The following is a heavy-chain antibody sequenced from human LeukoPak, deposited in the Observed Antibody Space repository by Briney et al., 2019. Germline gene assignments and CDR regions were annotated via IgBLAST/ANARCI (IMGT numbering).Heavy chain of an antibody. Sequence: GGSLRLSCAASGFTFSSYAMHWVRQAPGKGLEWVAVISYDGSNKYYADSVKGRFTISRDNSKNTLYLQMNSLRAEGTAAYYCARAPRGAPPFYYYYGMDVWGQGTTVTVSS. D-gene: IGHD2-15*01. CDR2: ISYDGSNK. CDR3: ARAPRGAPPFYYYYGMDV. V-gene: IGHV3-30-3*01. J-gene: IGHJ6*02. CDR1: GFTFSSYA.